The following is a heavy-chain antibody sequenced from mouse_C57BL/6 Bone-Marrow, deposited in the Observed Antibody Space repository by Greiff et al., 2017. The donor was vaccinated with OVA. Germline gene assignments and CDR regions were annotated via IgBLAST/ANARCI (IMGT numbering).Heavy chain of an antibody. CDR3: ARRDGYSFGY. CDR2: INPSSGYT. V-gene: IGHV1-4*01. CDR1: GYTFTSYT. D-gene: IGHD2-3*01. J-gene: IGHJ2*01. Sequence: QVQLKESGAELARPGASVKMSCKASGYTFTSYTMHWVKQRPGQGLEWIGYINPSSGYTKYNQKFKDKATLTADKSSSTAYMQLSSLTSEDSAVYYCARRDGYSFGYWGQGTTLTVSS.